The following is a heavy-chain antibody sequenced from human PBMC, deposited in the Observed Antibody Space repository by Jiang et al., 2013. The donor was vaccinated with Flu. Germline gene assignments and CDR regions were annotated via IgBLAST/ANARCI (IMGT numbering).Heavy chain of an antibody. CDR2: TYYRSKWYN. CDR1: GDSVSSNSAA. Sequence: SQTLSLTCAISGDSVSSNSAAWNWIRQSPSRGLEWLGRTYYRSKWYNDYAVSVKSRITINPDTSKHQFSLQLNSVTPEDTAVYYCARGSLTLTYYYDSSGYYPFDYWAREPWSPSPQ. V-gene: IGHV6-1*01. CDR3: ARGSLTLTYYYDSSGYYPFDY. J-gene: IGHJ4*02. D-gene: IGHD3-22*01.